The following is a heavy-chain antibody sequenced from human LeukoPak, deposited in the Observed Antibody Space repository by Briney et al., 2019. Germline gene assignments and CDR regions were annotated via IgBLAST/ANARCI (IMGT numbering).Heavy chain of an antibody. V-gene: IGHV3-33*01. J-gene: IGHJ4*02. Sequence: PGRSLRLSCAASGFTFSSYGMHWVRQAPGKGLEWVAVIWYDGSDKYYADSVKGRFTISRDNAKNTLYLQMNSLRAEDTAVYYCARDRGGYGFDYWGQGTLVTVSS. CDR3: ARDRGGYGFDY. CDR1: GFTFSSYG. D-gene: IGHD3-22*01. CDR2: IWYDGSDK.